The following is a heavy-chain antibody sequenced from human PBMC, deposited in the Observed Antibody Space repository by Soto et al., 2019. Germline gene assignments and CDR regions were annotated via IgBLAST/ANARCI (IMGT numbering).Heavy chain of an antibody. V-gene: IGHV1-69*02. D-gene: IGHD2-15*01. J-gene: IGHJ6*03. CDR1: GGTFSSYT. Sequence: ASVKVSCKASGGTFSSYTISWVRQAPGQGLEWMGRIIPILGIANYAQKFQGRVTITADKSTSTAYMELSSLRSEDTAVYYCARVPGSGYCSGGSCYWTQSYYYYMDVWGKGTTVTVSS. CDR3: ARVPGSGYCSGGSCYWTQSYYYYMDV. CDR2: IIPILGIA.